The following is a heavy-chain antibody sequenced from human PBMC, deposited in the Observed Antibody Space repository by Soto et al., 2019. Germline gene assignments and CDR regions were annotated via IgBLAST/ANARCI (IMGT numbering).Heavy chain of an antibody. CDR2: INHSGST. Sequence: TLSLTCAVYGGSFSGYYWSWIRQPPGKGLEWIGEINHSGSTNYNPSLKSRVTISVDTSKNQFSLKLSSVTAADTAVYYCARTRRGSSWYYYGMDVWGQGTTVTVSS. D-gene: IGHD2-15*01. V-gene: IGHV4-34*01. CDR1: GGSFSGYY. J-gene: IGHJ6*02. CDR3: ARTRRGSSWYYYGMDV.